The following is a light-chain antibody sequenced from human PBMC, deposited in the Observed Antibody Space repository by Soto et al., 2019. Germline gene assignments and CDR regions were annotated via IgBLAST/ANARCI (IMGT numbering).Light chain of an antibody. CDR1: QSVNSH. CDR3: QQANSFPIS. CDR2: GAS. V-gene: IGKV3-15*01. J-gene: IGKJ5*01. Sequence: IVMTQSPATLPVSPGERATLSCRTSQSVNSHLAWYQHKPGQAPRLLIYGASSRATGIPTRFSGSGSGTEFTLTIDSLQSEDFATYYCQQANSFPISFGQGTRLEIK.